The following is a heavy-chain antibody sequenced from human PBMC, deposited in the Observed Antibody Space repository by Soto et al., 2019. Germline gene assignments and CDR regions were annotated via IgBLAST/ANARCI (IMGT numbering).Heavy chain of an antibody. CDR3: AIGPTIFGVGVDAFDI. CDR1: GFTLSSYA. Sequence: EVQMLESGGGLVQPGGALRLSCAASGFTLSSYALSWVRQAPGKGLEWVSGISGSGDFTFDADSVRGRFTISRDNSMNTLYLQMNSLRVEDTAVDYCAIGPTIFGVGVDAFDIWGQGTMATVSS. D-gene: IGHD3-3*01. J-gene: IGHJ3*02. CDR2: ISGSGDFT. V-gene: IGHV3-23*01.